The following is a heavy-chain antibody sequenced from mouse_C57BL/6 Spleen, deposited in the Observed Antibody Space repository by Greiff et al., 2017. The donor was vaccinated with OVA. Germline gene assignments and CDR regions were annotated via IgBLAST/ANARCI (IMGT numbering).Heavy chain of an antibody. CDR2: IYPGNGDT. Sequence: LQESGAELVRPGASVKMSCKASGYTFTSYNMHWVKKTPRQGLEWIGAIYPGNGDTSYNQKFKGKATLTVDKSSSTAYMQLSSLTSEDSAVYFCARPLDGYLDYWGQGTTLTVSS. D-gene: IGHD2-3*01. CDR1: GYTFTSYN. CDR3: ARPLDGYLDY. V-gene: IGHV1-12*01. J-gene: IGHJ2*01.